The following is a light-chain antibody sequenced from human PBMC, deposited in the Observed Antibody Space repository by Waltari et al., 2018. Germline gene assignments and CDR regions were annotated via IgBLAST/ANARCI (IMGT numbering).Light chain of an antibody. CDR2: SNN. Sequence: QSVLTQPPSASGTPGQRVTIPCSGSPTNIGANSVYWYQQLPGMAPKLLISSNNQRPSGVPDRFSDSKSGTSASLAISGLRSEDEADYYCAAWDDRVRGRVFGGGTKLTVL. CDR1: PTNIGANS. CDR3: AAWDDRVRGRV. V-gene: IGLV1-47*02. J-gene: IGLJ3*02.